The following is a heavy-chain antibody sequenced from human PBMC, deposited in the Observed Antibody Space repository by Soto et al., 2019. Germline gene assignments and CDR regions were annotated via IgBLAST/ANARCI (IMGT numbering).Heavy chain of an antibody. D-gene: IGHD3-3*01. CDR1: GFTFSSYS. CDR2: ISSSSSYI. CDR3: ARASITIFGVVMDYFDY. J-gene: IGHJ4*02. V-gene: IGHV3-21*01. Sequence: GGSLSLSCAASGFTFSSYSMNWVRQAPGKGLEWVSSISSSSSYIYYADSVKGRFTISRDNAKNSLYLQMNSLRAEDTAVYYCARASITIFGVVMDYFDYWGQGTLVTVSS.